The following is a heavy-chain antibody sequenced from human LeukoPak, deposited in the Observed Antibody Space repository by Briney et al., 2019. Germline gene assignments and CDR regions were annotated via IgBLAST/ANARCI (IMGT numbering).Heavy chain of an antibody. V-gene: IGHV1-2*02. CDR2: INPNSGGT. CDR3: ARESSAVPAAIDAFDI. J-gene: IGHJ3*02. D-gene: IGHD2-2*02. Sequence: VASVKVSXKASGYTFTGYYMHWVRQAPGQGLEWMGWINPNSGGTNYAQKFQGRVTMTRDTSISTAYMELSRLRSNDTAVYYCARESSAVPAAIDAFDIWGQGTMVTVSS. CDR1: GYTFTGYY.